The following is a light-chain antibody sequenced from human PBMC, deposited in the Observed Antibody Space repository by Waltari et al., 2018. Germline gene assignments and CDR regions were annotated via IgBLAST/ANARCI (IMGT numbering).Light chain of an antibody. V-gene: IGKV3-15*01. CDR3: QQYDNWPLT. CDR2: DAS. Sequence: ETVMTQSPATLSVYPGERATLTCRARQRIKNNLAWYQQKGGQAPRLLLFDASTRATGISARFSGSGYGTEFTLTISSLQSEDFAVYYCQQYDNWPLTFGQGTRLDIK. J-gene: IGKJ5*01. CDR1: QRIKNN.